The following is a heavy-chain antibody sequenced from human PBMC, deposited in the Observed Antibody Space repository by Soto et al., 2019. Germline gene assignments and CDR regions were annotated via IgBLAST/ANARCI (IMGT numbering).Heavy chain of an antibody. CDR1: GFTFSNAW. CDR2: IKRETDGGTT. J-gene: IGHJ4*02. Sequence: EVQLVESGGGLVKPGGSLRLSCAASGFTFSNAWMSWVRQAPEKGLEWIGRIKRETDGGTTDYAAPVKGRFTISRDDSKNTLYQQMNSLKTEDTAVYYFTTAATTVTTIDYWGQGTLVTVSS. CDR3: TTAATTVTTIDY. D-gene: IGHD4-17*01. V-gene: IGHV3-15*01.